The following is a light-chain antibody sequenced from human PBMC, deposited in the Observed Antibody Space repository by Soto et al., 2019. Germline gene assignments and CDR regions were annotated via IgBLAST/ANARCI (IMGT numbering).Light chain of an antibody. J-gene: IGLJ3*02. CDR2: DNS. Sequence: QSVLTQPPSVSGAPGQRVTISCTGSSSNIGAGYDVHWYQQLPGTAPKLLIYDNSNRPSGVPDRFSGSKSGTSASLAIIGLQAEDEADYYCQSYDSSLSGWVFGGGTKVTVL. CDR3: QSYDSSLSGWV. CDR1: SSNIGAGYD. V-gene: IGLV1-40*01.